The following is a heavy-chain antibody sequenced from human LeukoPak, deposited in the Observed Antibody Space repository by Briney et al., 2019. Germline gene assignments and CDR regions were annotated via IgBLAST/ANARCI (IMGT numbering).Heavy chain of an antibody. CDR1: GGSLSSTNW. V-gene: IGHV4-4*02. Sequence: SETLSLTCGVSGGSLSSTNWWSWVRQPPGKGLEGIGEISLTGRTNYNPSLNSPVTMSLDEFKNHLSLSLTSVTAADAAIYYCSGESGAFCPFGYWGQGTLVIVPP. CDR2: ISLTGRT. J-gene: IGHJ4*02. D-gene: IGHD1-26*01. CDR3: SGESGAFCPFGY.